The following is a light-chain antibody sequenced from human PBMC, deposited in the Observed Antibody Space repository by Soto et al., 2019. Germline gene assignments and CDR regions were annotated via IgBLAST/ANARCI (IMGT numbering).Light chain of an antibody. CDR1: QSVSNNY. Sequence: EIVFTQSPATLSLSPGERATLSCRASQSVSNNYLAWYQQKPGQAPRLVIYGASNRATGIPDRFSASGSGTDFTLTISRLEPEDFAVYYCQQYISSPLTFGQGTKVDIK. CDR2: GAS. V-gene: IGKV3-20*01. CDR3: QQYISSPLT. J-gene: IGKJ1*01.